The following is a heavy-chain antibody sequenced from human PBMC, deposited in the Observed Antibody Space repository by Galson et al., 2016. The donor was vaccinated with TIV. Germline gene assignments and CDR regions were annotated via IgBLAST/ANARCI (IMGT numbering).Heavy chain of an antibody. CDR2: IYPVDSDT. D-gene: IGHD6-25*01. CDR3: ARERGSGYAYYFDF. Sequence: SLKISCKGSGYRFSNYWIAWVRQMPGKGLEWMGVIYPVDSDTRYSPSFQGQVTISADKSISTAYLQWNSLKASDSAIYYCARERGSGYAYYFDFWGQGTLVTVSS. CDR1: GYRFSNYW. J-gene: IGHJ4*02. V-gene: IGHV5-51*01.